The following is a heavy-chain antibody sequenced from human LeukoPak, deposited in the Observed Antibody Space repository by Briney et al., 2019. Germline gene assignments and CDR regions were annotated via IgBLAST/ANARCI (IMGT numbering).Heavy chain of an antibody. Sequence: GESLKISCKGSGYRFSDYWIGWVRQMPGKGLEWMGVIYPSDSHNKYSPSFQGQVTISADKSINTAHLQWSSLKASDTAMYYCARVLDVVVVAATPDQWAFDIWGQGTMVTVSS. CDR1: GYRFSDYW. J-gene: IGHJ3*02. CDR3: ARVLDVVVVAATPDQWAFDI. CDR2: IYPSDSHN. D-gene: IGHD2-15*01. V-gene: IGHV5-51*01.